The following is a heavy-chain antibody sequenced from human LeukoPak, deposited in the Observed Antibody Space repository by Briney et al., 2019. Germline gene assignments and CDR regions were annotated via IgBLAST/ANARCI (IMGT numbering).Heavy chain of an antibody. CDR3: ASAILTGYSSSWLFDY. D-gene: IGHD6-13*01. CDR2: MWSDGSNR. Sequence: GGSLRLSCAASGFTFSNYDMHWVRQAPGKGLEWVAFMWSDGSNRFYADSVKGRFTISRDNSKNTLYLQMNSLRAEDTAVYYCASAILTGYSSSWLFDYWGQGTLVTVSS. J-gene: IGHJ4*02. CDR1: GFTFSNYD. V-gene: IGHV3-33*01.